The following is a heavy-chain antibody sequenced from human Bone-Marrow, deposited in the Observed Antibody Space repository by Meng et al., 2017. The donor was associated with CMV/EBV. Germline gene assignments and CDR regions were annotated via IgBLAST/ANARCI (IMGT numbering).Heavy chain of an antibody. V-gene: IGHV4-34*01. Sequence: QVQLRQWGAGRLKPSETPSLTCAVYGGSFSGYYWSWIRQPPGKGLEWIGEINHSGSTNYNPSLKSRVTISVDTSKNQFSLKLSSVTAADTAVYYCARGGWSSSGRKGLGRPWYYWGQGTLVTVSS. CDR2: INHSGST. D-gene: IGHD6-19*01. J-gene: IGHJ4*02. CDR1: GGSFSGYY. CDR3: ARGGWSSSGRKGLGRPWYY.